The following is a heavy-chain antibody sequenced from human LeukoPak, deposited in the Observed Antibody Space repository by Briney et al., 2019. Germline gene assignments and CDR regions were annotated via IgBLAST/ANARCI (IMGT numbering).Heavy chain of an antibody. CDR2: ISGSGGST. CDR1: GFTVSSSY. Sequence: GGSLRLSCAASGFTVSSSYMSWVRQAPGKGLEWVSAISGSGGSTYYADSVKGRFTISRDNSKNTLYLQMNSLRAEDTAVYYCDYYDSSGSSYWGQGTLVTVSS. V-gene: IGHV3-23*01. CDR3: DYYDSSGSSY. J-gene: IGHJ4*02. D-gene: IGHD3-22*01.